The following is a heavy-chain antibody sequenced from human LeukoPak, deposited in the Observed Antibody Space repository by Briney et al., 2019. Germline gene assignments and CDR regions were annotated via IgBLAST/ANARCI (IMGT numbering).Heavy chain of an antibody. CDR3: ARNGDYCLDY. V-gene: IGHV4-34*01. Sequence: SETLSLTCAVYGGSFSGYYWSWIRQPPGKGLEWIGEINHSGSTHYNPSLKSRVTISVDKSKNQFSLKLTSMAAADTAVYYCARNGDYCLDYWGQGTLVTVSS. CDR1: GGSFSGYY. D-gene: IGHD3-10*01. J-gene: IGHJ4*02. CDR2: INHSGST.